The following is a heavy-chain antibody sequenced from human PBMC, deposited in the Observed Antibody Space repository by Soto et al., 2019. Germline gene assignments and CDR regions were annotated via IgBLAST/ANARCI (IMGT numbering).Heavy chain of an antibody. CDR1: GGTFSSYA. CDR3: ARGRGQWYYYDSSGYYLPPDI. Sequence: GASVKVSCKASGGTFSSYAISWVRQAPGQGLEWMGGIIPIFGTANYAQKFQGRVTITADESTSTAYMELSSLRSEDTAVYYCARGRGQWYYYDSSGYYLPPDIWGQGTMVTVSS. V-gene: IGHV1-69*13. D-gene: IGHD3-22*01. CDR2: IIPIFGTA. J-gene: IGHJ3*02.